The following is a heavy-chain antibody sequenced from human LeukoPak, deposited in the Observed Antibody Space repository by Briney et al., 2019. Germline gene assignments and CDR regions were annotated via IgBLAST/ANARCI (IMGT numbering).Heavy chain of an antibody. CDR3: ASSYGSNKNPFDY. CDR2: ISSNGDST. Sequence: GGSLRLSCAASGFTSSSYGMHWVRQAPGKGLEYVSAISSNGDSTYYANSVRGRFTISRDNSKNTLYLQMGSLRAEDTAVYYCASSYGSNKNPFDYWGQGTLVTVSS. D-gene: IGHD4-23*01. J-gene: IGHJ4*02. V-gene: IGHV3-64*01. CDR1: GFTSSSYG.